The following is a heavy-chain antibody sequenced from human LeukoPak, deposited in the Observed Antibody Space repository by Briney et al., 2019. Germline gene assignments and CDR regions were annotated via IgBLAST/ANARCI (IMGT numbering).Heavy chain of an antibody. J-gene: IGHJ4*02. CDR3: TREYYNISGHKGPRIDY. CDR1: GYTFRNYG. V-gene: IGHV1-18*01. CDR2: SSAYKGNT. Sequence: ASVKVSCKASGYTFRNYGMSWVRQAPGQGLEWMGWSSAYKGNTNYAQKLQGRLTMTTDTSTSTAYMELRSLRYDDTAVYYCTREYYNISGHKGPRIDYWGQGTLVTVSS. D-gene: IGHD3-22*01.